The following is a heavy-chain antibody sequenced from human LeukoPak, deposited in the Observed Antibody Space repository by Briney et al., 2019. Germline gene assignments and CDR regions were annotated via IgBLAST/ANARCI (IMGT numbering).Heavy chain of an antibody. D-gene: IGHD2-2*01. V-gene: IGHV4-4*07. CDR3: ARGPPMCSSTSCFSDAFDI. CDR2: IYTSGST. J-gene: IGHJ3*02. CDR1: GGSLSGYY. Sequence: ESGPGLVKPSETLSLTCSVSGGSLSGYYWSWIRQPAGKGLEWIGRIYTSGSTNYNPSLKSRVTISVDTSKNQFSLKLSSVTAADTAVYYCARGPPMCSSTSCFSDAFDIWGQGTMVTVSS.